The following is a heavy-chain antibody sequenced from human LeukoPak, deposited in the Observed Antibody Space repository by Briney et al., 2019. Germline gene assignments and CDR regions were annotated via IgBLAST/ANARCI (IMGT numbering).Heavy chain of an antibody. D-gene: IGHD6-19*01. CDR1: GGSISTYQ. CDR3: ARDGPQWLAAFDY. V-gene: IGHV4-59*01. CDR2: IYKSGST. J-gene: IGHJ4*02. Sequence: KTSETLSLTCTVSGGSISTYQWSGIRQPPGKGLEWIGNIYKSGSTNYNTSLKSRVTISIDTSENQFSLRLSSLTAADTAVYYCARDGPQWLAAFDYWGQGALVTVSS.